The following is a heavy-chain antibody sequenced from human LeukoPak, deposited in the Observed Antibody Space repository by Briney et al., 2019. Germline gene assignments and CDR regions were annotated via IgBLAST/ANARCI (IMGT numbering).Heavy chain of an antibody. D-gene: IGHD6-19*01. CDR3: AKDKNGVGYSSGWYWSMPDY. CDR2: INPNSGDT. J-gene: IGHJ4*02. Sequence: ASVKVSCKTSGYTFSDYYIHWIRQAPGQGLEWVGWINPNSGDTDYAQKFQGRVTVTRDTSISTAYMELGRLRAEDTALYYCAKDKNGVGYSSGWYWSMPDYWGQGTLVTVSS. V-gene: IGHV1-2*02. CDR1: GYTFSDYY.